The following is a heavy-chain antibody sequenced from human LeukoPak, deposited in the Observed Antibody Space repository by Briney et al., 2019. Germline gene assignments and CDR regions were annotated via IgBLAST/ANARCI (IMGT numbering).Heavy chain of an antibody. D-gene: IGHD1-14*01. V-gene: IGHV4-38-2*01. CDR2: VFHTGTS. J-gene: IGHJ4*02. CDR1: GYSISRGYY. Sequence: SETLSLTCAVSGYSISRGYYWGWIRQPPGKGPEWIGSVFHTGTSSYIPSLKSRVTISVDTSTKHFSLEVSSVPAADTAIYYCARGLSPTGPDYWGPGTLVTVSS. CDR3: ARGLSPTGPDY.